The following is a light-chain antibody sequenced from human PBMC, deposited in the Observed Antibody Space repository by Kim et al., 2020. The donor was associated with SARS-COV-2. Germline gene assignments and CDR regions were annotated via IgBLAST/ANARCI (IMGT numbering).Light chain of an antibody. J-gene: IGKJ1*01. CDR2: DVS. V-gene: IGKV1-5*01. CDR1: QSISSW. CDR3: QQYDTCWT. Sequence: SASVGDRVTITCRASQSISSWLAWYQQKPRKAPTLLIHDVSTLESGVPSRFSGSGSGTEFTLIISSLQPDDFATYYCQQYDTCWTFGQGTKVDIK.